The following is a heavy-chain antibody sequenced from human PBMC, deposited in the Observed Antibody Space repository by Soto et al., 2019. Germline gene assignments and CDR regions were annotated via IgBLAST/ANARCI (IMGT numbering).Heavy chain of an antibody. V-gene: IGHV1-69*06. J-gene: IGHJ6*02. Sequence: QVQLVQSGAEVKKPGSSVKVSCKASGGTFSSYAISWVRQAPGQGLEWIGGIIPIFGTANYAQKFHGRVTITADKSTSTAYMELSSLRSEDTAVYYCASRIAARVSYYYYGMDVWGQGTTVTVSS. CDR3: ASRIAARVSYYYYGMDV. CDR1: GGTFSSYA. D-gene: IGHD6-6*01. CDR2: IIPIFGTA.